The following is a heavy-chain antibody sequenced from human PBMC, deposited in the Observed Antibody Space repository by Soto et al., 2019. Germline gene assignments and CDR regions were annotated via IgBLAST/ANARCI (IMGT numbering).Heavy chain of an antibody. V-gene: IGHV1-69*14. CDR1: GGTFSSYA. Sequence: QVQLVQSGAEVKKPGSSVKVSCKASGGTFSSYAISWVRQAPGQGLEWMGGIIPTFDTANYAQKFQGRVTITSDKSTSTAHMGFGSLTSEEPDVYFCARVLTVLKLFHFWYFDHWSPGTLVTVSS. CDR2: IIPTFDTA. CDR3: ARVLTVLKLFHFWYFDH. J-gene: IGHJ2*01. D-gene: IGHD4-17*01.